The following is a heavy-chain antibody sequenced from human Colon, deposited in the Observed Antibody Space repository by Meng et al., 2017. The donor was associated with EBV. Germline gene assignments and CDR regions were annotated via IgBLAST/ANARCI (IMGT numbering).Heavy chain of an antibody. D-gene: IGHD4-17*01. CDR1: GGFLDNSDYF. V-gene: IGHV4-39*01. Sequence: QRQLQVSGPGLVKPSETRSLTCTVSGGFLDNSDYFWDWIRQPPGKGLEWIGSVRYSGTAYYNPSLTSRVTISVDTSKNQFSLNLSSLTAADTAVYYCARHVYGDSYGFWGQGTLVTVSS. CDR2: VRYSGTA. J-gene: IGHJ4*02. CDR3: ARHVYGDSYGF.